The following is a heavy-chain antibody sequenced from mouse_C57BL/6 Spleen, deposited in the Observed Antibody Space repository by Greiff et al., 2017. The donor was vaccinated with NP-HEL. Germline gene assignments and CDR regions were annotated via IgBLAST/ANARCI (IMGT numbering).Heavy chain of an antibody. Sequence: QVHVKQSGAELVKPGASVKLSCKASGYTFTEYTIHWVKQRSGQGLEWIGWFYPGSGSIKYNEKFKDKATLTADKSSSTVYMELSRLTSEDSAVYFCARNEDRGSLRDWYFDVWGTGTTVTVSS. CDR3: ARNEDRGSLRDWYFDV. CDR1: GYTFTEYT. D-gene: IGHD1-1*01. V-gene: IGHV1-62-2*01. J-gene: IGHJ1*03. CDR2: FYPGSGSI.